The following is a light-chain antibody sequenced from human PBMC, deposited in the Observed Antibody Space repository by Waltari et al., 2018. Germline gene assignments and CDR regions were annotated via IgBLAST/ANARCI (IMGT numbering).Light chain of an antibody. J-gene: IGLJ3*02. CDR1: SDINVGTYK. CDR2: CRPDSEN. V-gene: IGLV5-45*01. Sequence: QAVLTQPASLSASPGASASLTCTFRSDINVGTYKIYWYQQRPGSTPQFRLKCRPDSENQRRSGVPSRFSGWTDPSANAALLFISGLQSDDEADYSCMIFYRNSVVFGGGTKLTVL. CDR3: MIFYRNSVV.